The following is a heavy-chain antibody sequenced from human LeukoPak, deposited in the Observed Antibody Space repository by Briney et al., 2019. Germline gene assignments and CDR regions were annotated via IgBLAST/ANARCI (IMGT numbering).Heavy chain of an antibody. Sequence: SETLSLTCTVPGGSISSRPYYWGWVRQPPGNGLEWIGTISYSGTTYYNPSLKIRVTISVDTSKNQFSLKLSSVTAADTAIYYCARDFSSSSSVYSSYYMDVWGKGTTVTVSS. CDR1: GGSISSRPYY. D-gene: IGHD6-6*01. J-gene: IGHJ6*03. V-gene: IGHV4-39*07. CDR3: ARDFSSSSSVYSSYYMDV. CDR2: ISYSGTT.